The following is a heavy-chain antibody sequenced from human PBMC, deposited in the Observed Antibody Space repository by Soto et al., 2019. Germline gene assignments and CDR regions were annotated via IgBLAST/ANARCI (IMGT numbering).Heavy chain of an antibody. J-gene: IGHJ6*02. V-gene: IGHV1-46*01. Sequence: ASVKGSCTASGYTFTSYYMHWVRQAPGQGLEWMGIINPSGGSTSYAQKFQGRVTMTRDTSTSTVYMELSSLRSEDTAVYYCARGIAAAGTDYYYYGMDVWGQVTTVTV. CDR3: ARGIAAAGTDYYYYGMDV. CDR2: INPSGGST. CDR1: GYTFTSYY. D-gene: IGHD6-13*01.